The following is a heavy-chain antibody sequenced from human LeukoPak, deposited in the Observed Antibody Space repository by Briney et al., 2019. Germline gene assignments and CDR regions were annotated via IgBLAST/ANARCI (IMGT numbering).Heavy chain of an antibody. V-gene: IGHV2-5*01. J-gene: IGHJ4*02. CDR1: GFSLSTSGVG. CDR3: AHSTAYFDSSGWYFDY. CDR2: IYWNDDK. Sequence: SGPTLVKPTQTLTLTCTFSGFSLSTSGVGVGWIRQPPGKALEWLALIYWNDDKRYSPSLKSRLTITKDTSKNQVVLTMTNMDPVDTATYYCAHSTAYFDSSGWYFDYWGQGTLVTVSS. D-gene: IGHD6-19*01.